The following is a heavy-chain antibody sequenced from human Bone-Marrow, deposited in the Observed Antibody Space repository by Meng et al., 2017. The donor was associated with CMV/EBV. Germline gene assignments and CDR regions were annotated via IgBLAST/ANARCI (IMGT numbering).Heavy chain of an antibody. CDR1: GGSISSSSYY. V-gene: IGHV4-39*07. CDR3: ARALIQLWYP. Sequence: GSLRLSCTVSGGSISSSSYYWGWIRQPPGKGLEWIGSIYYSGSTYYNPSLKSRVTISVDTSKNQFSLKLSSVTAADTAVYYCARALIQLWYPWGQGTRVTGSS. CDR2: IYYSGST. D-gene: IGHD5-18*01. J-gene: IGHJ5*02.